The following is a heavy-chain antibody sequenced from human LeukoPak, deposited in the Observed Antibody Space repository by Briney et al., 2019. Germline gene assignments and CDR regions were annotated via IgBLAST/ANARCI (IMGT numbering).Heavy chain of an antibody. CDR1: GYTFTSYY. D-gene: IGHD2-15*01. V-gene: IGHV1-46*01. Sequence: ASVKVSCKASGYTFTSYYMHWVRQAPGQGLEWMGIINPSGGSTSYAQKFQGRVTMTRDMSTSTVYMELSSLRSEDTAVYYCATQTPRYCSGGSCPRYYYYMDVWGKGTTVTVSS. J-gene: IGHJ6*03. CDR3: ATQTPRYCSGGSCPRYYYYMDV. CDR2: INPSGGST.